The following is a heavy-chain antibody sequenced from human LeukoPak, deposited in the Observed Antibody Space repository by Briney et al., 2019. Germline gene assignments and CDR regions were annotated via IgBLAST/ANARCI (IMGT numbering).Heavy chain of an antibody. CDR1: GFTFSTYA. D-gene: IGHD6-6*01. CDR3: VKASSSSPQYNWFDA. V-gene: IGHV3-23*01. CDR2: VSGTGGRT. J-gene: IGHJ5*02. Sequence: GSLRLSCAASGFTFSTYAMSWVRQAPGKGLEWVSVVSGTGGRTYYADSVKGRFTISRDNSKNTLCLQMNSLRAEDTALYYCVKASSSSPQYNWFDAWGQGTLVTVSS.